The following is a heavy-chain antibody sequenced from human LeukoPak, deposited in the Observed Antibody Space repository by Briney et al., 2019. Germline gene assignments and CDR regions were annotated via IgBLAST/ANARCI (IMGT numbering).Heavy chain of an antibody. CDR3: ALGRPYYDSSGYYYFDY. CDR1: GFTFDDYA. Sequence: GGSLRLSCAASGFTFDDYAMHWVRQAPGKGLEWVSGISWNRGSIGYADSVKGRFTISRDNAKNSLYLQMNSLRAEDTALYYCALGRPYYDSSGYYYFDYWGQGTLVTVSS. D-gene: IGHD3-22*01. V-gene: IGHV3-9*01. CDR2: ISWNRGSI. J-gene: IGHJ4*02.